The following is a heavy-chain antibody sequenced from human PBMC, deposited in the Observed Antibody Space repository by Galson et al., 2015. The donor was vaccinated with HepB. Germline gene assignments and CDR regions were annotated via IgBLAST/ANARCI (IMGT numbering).Heavy chain of an antibody. J-gene: IGHJ4*02. CDR2: INPDNGGT. CDR1: GYIFTGYY. V-gene: IGHV1-2*02. D-gene: IGHD5-12*01. CDR3: ARHVRSGYEVGIFDY. Sequence: SVKVSCKASGYIFTGYYMHWVRQAPGQGLEWMGWINPDNGGTNYARKFQGRVTMSVDTSKNHFSLKLTSVTASDTAVYYCARHVRSGYEVGIFDYWGQGTLVAVSS.